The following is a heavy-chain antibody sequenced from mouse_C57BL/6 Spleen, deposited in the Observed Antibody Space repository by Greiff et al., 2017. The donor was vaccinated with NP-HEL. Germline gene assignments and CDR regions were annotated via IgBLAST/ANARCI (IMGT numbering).Heavy chain of an antibody. J-gene: IGHJ3*01. CDR1: GYTFTSYG. CDR2: IYPRSGNT. D-gene: IGHD3-2*02. Sequence: QVQLQQSGAELARPGASVKLSCKASGYTFTSYGISWVKQRTGQGLEWIGEIYPRSGNTYYNEKFKGKATLTADKSSSTAYMELRSLTSEDSAVYFCARLSDSSGYLAWFAYWGQGTLVTVSA. V-gene: IGHV1-81*01. CDR3: ARLSDSSGYLAWFAY.